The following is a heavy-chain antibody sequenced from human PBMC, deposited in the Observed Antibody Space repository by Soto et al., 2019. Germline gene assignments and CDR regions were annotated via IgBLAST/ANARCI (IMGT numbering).Heavy chain of an antibody. CDR1: GGSVSSGGYF. V-gene: IGHV4-61*03. D-gene: IGHD6-19*01. CDR2: ISYSGST. J-gene: IGHJ4*02. Sequence: QVQLQESGPGLVKPSETLSLTCTVSGGSVSSGGYFWSWIRQPPGKGLEWIGYISYSGSTKYNPSLESRVTTSVDTSNKNFSLKLASVTAADTAVYYCARAPYSSGWPDSWGQGTLVTVSS. CDR3: ARAPYSSGWPDS.